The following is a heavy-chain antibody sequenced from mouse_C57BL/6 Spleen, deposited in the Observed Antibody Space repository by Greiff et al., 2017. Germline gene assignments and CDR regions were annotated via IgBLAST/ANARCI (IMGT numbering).Heavy chain of an antibody. CDR1: GFTFSSYG. CDR3: ARLTGTHYAMDY. Sequence: EVQRVESGGDLVKPGGSLKLSCAASGFTFSSYGMSWVRQTPDKRLEWVATISSGGSYTYYPDSVKGRFTISRDNAKNTLYLQMSSLKSEDTAMYYCARLTGTHYAMDYWGQGTSVTVSS. D-gene: IGHD4-1*01. J-gene: IGHJ4*01. CDR2: ISSGGSYT. V-gene: IGHV5-6*01.